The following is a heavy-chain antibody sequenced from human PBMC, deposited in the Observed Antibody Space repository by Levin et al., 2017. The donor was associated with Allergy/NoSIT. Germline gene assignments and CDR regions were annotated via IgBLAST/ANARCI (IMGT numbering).Heavy chain of an antibody. CDR2: IWYDGSKK. V-gene: IGHV3-33*01. CDR3: ARLSGAHLDY. J-gene: IGHJ4*02. Sequence: PGGSLRLSCAASGFTFSSNGMNWVRQAPGKGLEWVAVIWYDGSKKYYADSVKGRFTISRDNSKNTLYLQMNSLRAEDTAVYYCARLSGAHLDYWGQGSLVTVSS. D-gene: IGHD1-26*01. CDR1: GFTFSSNG.